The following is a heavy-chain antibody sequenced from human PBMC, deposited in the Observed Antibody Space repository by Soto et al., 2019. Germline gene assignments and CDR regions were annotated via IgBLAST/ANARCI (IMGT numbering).Heavy chain of an antibody. D-gene: IGHD1-26*01. CDR1: GFTFTSSA. J-gene: IGHJ4*02. V-gene: IGHV1-58*02. CDR3: AAVPVGATETALDY. CDR2: IVVGSGNT. Sequence: SVKVSCKASGFTFTSSAMQWVRQARGQRLEWIGWIVVGSGNTNYAQKFQERVTITRDMSTSTAYMELSSLRSEDTAVYYCAAVPVGATETALDYWGQGTLVTVSS.